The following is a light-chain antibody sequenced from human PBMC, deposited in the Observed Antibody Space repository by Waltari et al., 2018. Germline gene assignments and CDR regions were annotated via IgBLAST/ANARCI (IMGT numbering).Light chain of an antibody. CDR2: DEN. CDR1: TLGSKS. J-gene: IGLJ2*01. V-gene: IGLV3-21*02. Sequence: SYVLTPPSPVSVAPGQTARITCGANTLGSKSYHWYHQRPGQAPVLVVYDENDLPSGIPDRFSGSNSGNTATLTISRVEAGDEGDYYCQIWESLTDHLIFGGGTKLTVL. CDR3: QIWESLTDHLI.